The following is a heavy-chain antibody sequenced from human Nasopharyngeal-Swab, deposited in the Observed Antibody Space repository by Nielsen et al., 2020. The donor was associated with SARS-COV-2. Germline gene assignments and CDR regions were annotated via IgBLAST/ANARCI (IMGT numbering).Heavy chain of an antibody. CDR2: IYHHSGSI. CDR3: ARQGGIAAAGTIDY. Sequence: RQAPGKGLEWIGSIYHHSGSIYYNPSLKSRLSISVDTSNNHFSLKLSSVTAADTAVYYCARQGGIAAAGTIDYWGQGTLVTVSS. J-gene: IGHJ4*02. D-gene: IGHD6-13*01. V-gene: IGHV4-39*01.